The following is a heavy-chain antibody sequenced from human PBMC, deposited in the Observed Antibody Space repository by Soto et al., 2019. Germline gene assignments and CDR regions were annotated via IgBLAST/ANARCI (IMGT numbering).Heavy chain of an antibody. J-gene: IGHJ6*03. Sequence: LGESLKISCKGSGYSFTSYWIGWVRQMPGKGLEWMGITYPGDSDTRYSPSFQGQVTISADKSISTAYLQWSSLKASDTAMYYCARQVTTVITPYYYYYMDVWGKGTTVTVSS. CDR1: GYSFTSYW. CDR2: TYPGDSDT. D-gene: IGHD4-4*01. CDR3: ARQVTTVITPYYYYYMDV. V-gene: IGHV5-51*01.